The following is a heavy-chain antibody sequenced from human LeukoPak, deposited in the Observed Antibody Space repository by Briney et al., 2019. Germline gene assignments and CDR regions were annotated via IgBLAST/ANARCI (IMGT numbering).Heavy chain of an antibody. V-gene: IGHV4-59*01. CDR2: IYHSGSI. D-gene: IGHD3-22*01. Sequence: SETLSLTCTVSGASISSYYWSWIRQPPGKGLEWIGDIYHSGSIKYNPSLKSRVTMSVDTSKNQFSLKLSSVTAADTAIYYCARENPSGYYNRPIDYWGQGTLVTVSS. CDR1: GASISSYY. J-gene: IGHJ4*02. CDR3: ARENPSGYYNRPIDY.